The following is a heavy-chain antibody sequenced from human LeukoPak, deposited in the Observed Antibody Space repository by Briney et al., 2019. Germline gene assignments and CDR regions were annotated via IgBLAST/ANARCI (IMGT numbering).Heavy chain of an antibody. V-gene: IGHV1-8*01. Sequence: ASVKVSCKASGYTFTSTDINWVRQATGQGLEWMGWMNPSSGNTGYAQHFQGRLTMTRDTSISTAYMELSSLRSEDTAVYYCARHPEVSWFDPWGQGTLVTVSS. CDR3: ARHPEVSWFDP. J-gene: IGHJ5*02. CDR2: MNPSSGNT. CDR1: GYTFTSTD. D-gene: IGHD1-14*01.